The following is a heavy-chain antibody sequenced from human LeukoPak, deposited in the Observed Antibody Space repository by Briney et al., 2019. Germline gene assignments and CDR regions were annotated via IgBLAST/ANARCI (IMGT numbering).Heavy chain of an antibody. CDR3: ARDHPPGTGVVVPAAVDY. CDR1: GYIFTSYG. D-gene: IGHD2-2*01. Sequence: GASVRVSCKASGYIFTSYGLSWVRQAPGQGLEWMGWISANNGHTHYAQKFQGRLTITRDMSTRTVDMELRSLRSDDTAVYYCARDHPPGTGVVVPAAVDYWGQGTLVTVSS. CDR2: ISANNGHT. J-gene: IGHJ4*02. V-gene: IGHV1-18*01.